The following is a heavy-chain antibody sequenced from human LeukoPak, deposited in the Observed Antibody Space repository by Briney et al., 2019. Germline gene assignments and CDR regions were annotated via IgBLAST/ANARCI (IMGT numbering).Heavy chain of an antibody. CDR1: GVSLSGYY. Sequence: SETLSLTCAVSGVSLSGYYWGWIRQTSGKGLEWIGEINHSGRTNYNPSLKSRVTISADTSKNQFSLELRSVTAADTAVYYCARAYYSTSWFPHWGQGALVTVSS. J-gene: IGHJ5*02. CDR2: INHSGRT. CDR3: ARAYYSTSWFPH. V-gene: IGHV4-34*01. D-gene: IGHD3-10*01.